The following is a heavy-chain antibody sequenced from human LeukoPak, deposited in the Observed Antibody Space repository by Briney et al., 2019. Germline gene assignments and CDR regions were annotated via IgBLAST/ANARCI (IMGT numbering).Heavy chain of an antibody. CDR2: IYYSGST. J-gene: IGHJ5*02. CDR3: ASKPWFDP. V-gene: IGHV4-59*01. CDR1: GGSSGSYY. Sequence: SETLSLTCNVSGGSSGSYYWSWIRQPPGKGLEWIGYIYYSGSTNYNPSLKSRVTISVDTSKNQFSLKLSSVTAADTAVYYCASKPWFDPWGQGTLVTVSS.